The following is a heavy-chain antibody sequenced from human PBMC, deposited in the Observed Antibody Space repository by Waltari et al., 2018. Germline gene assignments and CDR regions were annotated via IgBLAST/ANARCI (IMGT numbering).Heavy chain of an antibody. CDR1: GFTFSSYA. Sequence: EVQLLESGGGLVQPGGSLRLSCADSGFTFSSYAMSWVRQAPRKGLGWVSALSGSGGSTYYADSVKGRFTISRDNSKNTLYLQMNSLRAEDTAVYYCAKDLFPAGIAVAGTGDYFDYWGQGTLVTVSS. V-gene: IGHV3-23*01. D-gene: IGHD6-19*01. J-gene: IGHJ4*02. CDR3: AKDLFPAGIAVAGTGDYFDY. CDR2: LSGSGGST.